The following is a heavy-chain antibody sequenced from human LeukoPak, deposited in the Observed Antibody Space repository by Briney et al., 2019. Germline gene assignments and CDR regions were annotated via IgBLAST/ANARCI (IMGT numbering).Heavy chain of an antibody. CDR2: IIPILGIA. CDR1: GGTFSSYA. J-gene: IGHJ4*02. CDR3: ARGTVRFDY. D-gene: IGHD4-17*01. Sequence: EASVKVSCKAPGGTFSSYAISWVRQAPGQGLEWMGRIIPILGIANYAQKFQGRVTITADKSTSTAYMELSSLRSEDTAVYYCARGTVRFDYWGQGTLVTVSS. V-gene: IGHV1-69*04.